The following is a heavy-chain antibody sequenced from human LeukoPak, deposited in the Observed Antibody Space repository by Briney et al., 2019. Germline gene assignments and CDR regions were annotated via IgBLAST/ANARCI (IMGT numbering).Heavy chain of an antibody. CDR1: GFTFSSYG. CDR2: ISYDGSNK. V-gene: IGHV3-30*18. J-gene: IGHJ4*02. CDR3: AKDTPSGSYYRFYYFDY. D-gene: IGHD3-10*01. Sequence: PGGSLRLSCAASGFTFSSYGMHWVRQAPGKGLEWVAVISYDGSNKYYADSVKGRFTISRDNSKNTLYLQMNSLRAEDTAVYYCAKDTPSGSYYRFYYFDYWGQGTLVTVSS.